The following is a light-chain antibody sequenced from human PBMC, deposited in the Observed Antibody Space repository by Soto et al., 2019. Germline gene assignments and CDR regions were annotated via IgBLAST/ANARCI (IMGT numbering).Light chain of an antibody. Sequence: DVQMTQSPSSLFASIGDRVTITCRASQTISNYLNWYRQKPGKAPELLIYAASSLHSGVPSRFSGSGSGTDFTLTISSLQPEDFATYSCQQSNFLPWTFGQGTKVE. CDR3: QQSNFLPWT. J-gene: IGKJ1*01. CDR1: QTISNY. V-gene: IGKV1-39*01. CDR2: AAS.